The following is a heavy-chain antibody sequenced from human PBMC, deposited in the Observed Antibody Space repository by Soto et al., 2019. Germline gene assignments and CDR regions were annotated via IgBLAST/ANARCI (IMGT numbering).Heavy chain of an antibody. J-gene: IGHJ6*02. CDR3: AKEAGLVRFFDWLSNGLDV. CDR2: ISWNSGNK. CDR1: GFTFDDYA. Sequence: EVQLVESGGDLVQPGRSLRLSCAASGFTFDDYAMHWVRQAPGKGLEWVSGISWNSGNKGYADSVKGRLTISRDNAKNFLYLEMTSLRAEDTALYYCAKEAGLVRFFDWLSNGLDVWGQGTAVTVS. D-gene: IGHD3-9*01. V-gene: IGHV3-9*01.